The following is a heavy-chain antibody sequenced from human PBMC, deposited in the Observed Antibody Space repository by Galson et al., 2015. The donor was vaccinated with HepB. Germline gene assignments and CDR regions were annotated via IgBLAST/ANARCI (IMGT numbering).Heavy chain of an antibody. V-gene: IGHV5-51*01. Sequence: QSGAEVKKPGESLKISCKGSGYGFASYWIGWVRQMPGKGLEWMGVIYPGDSDTRYSPSFQGHVTMSVDKSFSTAYLQWSSLRASDTAMYYCATYTTVQGAYDASDIWGQGTLVTVS. CDR1: GYGFASYW. D-gene: IGHD4-17*01. J-gene: IGHJ3*02. CDR2: IYPGDSDT. CDR3: ATYTTVQGAYDASDI.